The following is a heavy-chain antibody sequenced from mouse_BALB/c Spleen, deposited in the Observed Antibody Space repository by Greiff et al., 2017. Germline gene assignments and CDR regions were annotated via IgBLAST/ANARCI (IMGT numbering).Heavy chain of an antibody. Sequence: EVMLVESGGDLVKPGGSLKLFCAASGFTFSSYGMSWVRQTPDKRLEWVATISSGGSYTYYPDSVKGRFTISRDNAKNTLYLQMSSLKSEDTAMYYCARHETTVVATDRYFDYWGQGTTLTVSS. CDR3: ARHETTVVATDRYFDY. D-gene: IGHD1-1*01. V-gene: IGHV5-6*01. CDR1: GFTFSSYG. J-gene: IGHJ2*01. CDR2: ISSGGSYT.